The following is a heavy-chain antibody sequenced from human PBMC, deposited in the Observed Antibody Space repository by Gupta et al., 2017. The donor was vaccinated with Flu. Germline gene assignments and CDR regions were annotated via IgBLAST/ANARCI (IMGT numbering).Heavy chain of an antibody. J-gene: IGHJ6*02. V-gene: IGHV4-59*11. CDR1: GDPISDQY. D-gene: IGHD3-22*01. CDR2: IYYTGKT. Sequence: QVQLQESGPGLVRPSETLSLSCTVSGDPISDQYWSWIRQPPGRGLEWIGYIYYTGKTKYNPSLKSRVSISIDTSKNQFSLSVRSVTAADTAVYFCARDGPFYYDSSGRQNYYYGMDVWGQGTTVTVSS. CDR3: ARDGPFYYDSSGRQNYYYGMDV.